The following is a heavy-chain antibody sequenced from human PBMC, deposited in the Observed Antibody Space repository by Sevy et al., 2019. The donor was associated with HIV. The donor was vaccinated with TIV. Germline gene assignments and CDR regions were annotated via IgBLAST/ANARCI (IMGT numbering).Heavy chain of an antibody. D-gene: IGHD3-22*01. V-gene: IGHV4-30-4*01. CDR3: ARGGYYYDSSGYYFDAFDI. CDR2: IYYSGST. CDR1: GGSISSGDYY. Sequence: SETLSLTCTVSGGSISSGDYYWSWIRQPPRKGLEWIGYIYYSGSTYYNPSLKSRVTISVDTSKNQFSLKLSSVTAADTAVYYCARGGYYYDSSGYYFDAFDIWGQGTMVTVSS. J-gene: IGHJ3*02.